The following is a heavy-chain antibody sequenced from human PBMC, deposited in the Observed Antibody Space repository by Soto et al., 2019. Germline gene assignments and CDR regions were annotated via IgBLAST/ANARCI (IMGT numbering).Heavy chain of an antibody. CDR2: ISAYNGNT. D-gene: IGHD6-13*01. V-gene: IGHV1-18*01. Sequence: ASVKGSWKGSGYTFTSYRISWVREAPGQGLEWMGWISAYNGNTNYAQKLQGRVTMTTDTSTSTAYMELRSLRSDDTAVYYCARDRIAAAGTSFGRFDYWGQGTLVTVSS. J-gene: IGHJ4*02. CDR3: ARDRIAAAGTSFGRFDY. CDR1: GYTFTSYR.